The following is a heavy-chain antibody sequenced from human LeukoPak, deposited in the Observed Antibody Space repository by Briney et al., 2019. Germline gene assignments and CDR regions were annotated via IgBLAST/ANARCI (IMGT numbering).Heavy chain of an antibody. CDR2: IFTSGST. CDR1: GGSISTYY. Sequence: SETLSLTCTVSGGSISTYYWSWIRQPAGKALEWIGRIFTSGSTNYNPSLKSRITMSVDTSKNQFSLKLSSVTAADTAVYYCARTWFGEWEFDYWGQGTLVTVSS. J-gene: IGHJ4*02. D-gene: IGHD3-10*01. V-gene: IGHV4-4*07. CDR3: ARTWFGEWEFDY.